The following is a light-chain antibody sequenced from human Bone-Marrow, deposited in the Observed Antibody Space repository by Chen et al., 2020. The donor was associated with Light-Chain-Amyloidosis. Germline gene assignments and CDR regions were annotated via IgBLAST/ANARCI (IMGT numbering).Light chain of an antibody. V-gene: IGKV3-20*01. J-gene: IGKJ4*01. CDR3: QQYGTSALT. CDR1: QTISSNY. Sequence: EIVLTQSPGTLSLSPGEGANLSCRASQTISSNYLTWYQQKFGQAPRLLIYGSSSRATGIQDRFTGSGCGTDFTLAINRLEPEDFAMYYCQQYGTSALTFGGGTKVGIK. CDR2: GSS.